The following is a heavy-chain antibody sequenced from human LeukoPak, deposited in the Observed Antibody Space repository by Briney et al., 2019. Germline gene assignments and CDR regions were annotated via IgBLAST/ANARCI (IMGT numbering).Heavy chain of an antibody. CDR1: GFTFSSYS. Sequence: NAGGSLRLSGAASGFTFSSYSMNWVRQAPGKGLEWVSSISSSSSYIYYADSVKGRFTISRDNAKNSLYLQMNSLRAEDTAVYYCARDFLVWPYYDFWSGYYPVGFDPWGQGTLVTVSS. V-gene: IGHV3-21*01. CDR3: ARDFLVWPYYDFWSGYYPVGFDP. D-gene: IGHD3-3*01. J-gene: IGHJ5*02. CDR2: ISSSSSYI.